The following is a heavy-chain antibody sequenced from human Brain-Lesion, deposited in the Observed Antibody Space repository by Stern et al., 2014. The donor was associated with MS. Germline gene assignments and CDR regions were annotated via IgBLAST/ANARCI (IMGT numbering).Heavy chain of an antibody. CDR2: IYYSGKT. CDR3: ARVAALAMPLQYNWFDP. V-gene: IGHV4-31*01. J-gene: IGHJ5*02. CDR1: GDSISSGGYY. Sequence: VQLVESGPGLVKPSQTLSLTCSVSGDSISSGGYYWSWIRQHPGKALQWIGNIYYSGKTYYNPSLKSLVTISVDMSKNQFSLNLNSVTAADTAVYFCARVAALAMPLQYNWFDPWGQGILVTVSS. D-gene: IGHD2-2*01.